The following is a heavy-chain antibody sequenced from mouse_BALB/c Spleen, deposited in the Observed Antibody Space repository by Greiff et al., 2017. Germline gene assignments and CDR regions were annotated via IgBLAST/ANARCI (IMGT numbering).Heavy chain of an antibody. CDR3: ARRYDYDLYYFDY. Sequence: VQLQQSGAELVRPGPSVKISCKASGYTFTNYWLGWVKQRPGHGLEWIGDIYPGGGYTNYNEKFKGKATLTADTSSSTAYMQLSSLTSVASAVYFCARRYDYDLYYFDYWGQGTTLTVSS. J-gene: IGHJ2*01. V-gene: IGHV1-63*02. D-gene: IGHD2-4*01. CDR1: GYTFTNYW. CDR2: IYPGGGYT.